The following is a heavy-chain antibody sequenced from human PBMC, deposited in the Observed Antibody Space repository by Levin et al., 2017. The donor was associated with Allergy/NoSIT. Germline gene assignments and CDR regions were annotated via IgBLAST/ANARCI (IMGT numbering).Heavy chain of an antibody. V-gene: IGHV3-23*01. D-gene: IGHD3-22*01. CDR2: ITSSGYIT. J-gene: IGHJ4*02. Sequence: GLEWVSSITSSGYITYLADSLKGRFTISRDNSRYTLFLEMSSLRDDDTAVYYCAKDLDYYDGSGYDSWGQGTLVTVSS. CDR3: AKDLDYYDGSGYDS.